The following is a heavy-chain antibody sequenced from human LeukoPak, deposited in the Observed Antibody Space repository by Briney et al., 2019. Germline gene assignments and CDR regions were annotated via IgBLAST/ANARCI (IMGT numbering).Heavy chain of an antibody. D-gene: IGHD1-1*01. CDR3: ARGRRGHYNGGYYYYMGV. Sequence: SETLSLTCAVYGGSFSGYYWRWIRQPPGKGLEWIGEINHSGSTNYNPSLKSRVTISVDTSKNQFSLKLSSVTAADTAVYYCARGRRGHYNGGYYYYMGVWGKRTTVTVSS. J-gene: IGHJ6*03. CDR1: GGSFSGYY. CDR2: INHSGST. V-gene: IGHV4-34*01.